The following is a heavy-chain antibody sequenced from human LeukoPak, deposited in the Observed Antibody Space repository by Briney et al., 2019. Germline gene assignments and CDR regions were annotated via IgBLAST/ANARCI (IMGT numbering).Heavy chain of an antibody. CDR1: GGTFSSYT. D-gene: IGHD3-3*01. CDR3: AGAGVASSSRVYYFDY. Sequence: SVKVSCKASGGTFSSYTISWVRQAPGQGLEWMGRIIPILGIANYAQKFQGRVTITADKSTSTAYMELSSLRSEDTAVYYCAGAGVASSSRVYYFDYWGQGTLVTVSS. V-gene: IGHV1-69*02. CDR2: IIPILGIA. J-gene: IGHJ4*02.